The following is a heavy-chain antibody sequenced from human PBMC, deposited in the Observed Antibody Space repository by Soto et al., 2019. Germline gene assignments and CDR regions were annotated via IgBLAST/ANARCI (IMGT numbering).Heavy chain of an antibody. Sequence: EVQLLESGGGLVQPGGSLRLSCAASGFTFSSYAMRWVRQAPGKGLEWVSAISGGGDSTYYADSVKGRFTISRDNSKTTLYLQMNSLRAEDTAIYYCARRGSGSYYDCWGQGTLVTVSS. D-gene: IGHD1-26*01. CDR2: ISGGGDST. CDR3: ARRGSGSYYDC. J-gene: IGHJ4*02. V-gene: IGHV3-23*01. CDR1: GFTFSSYA.